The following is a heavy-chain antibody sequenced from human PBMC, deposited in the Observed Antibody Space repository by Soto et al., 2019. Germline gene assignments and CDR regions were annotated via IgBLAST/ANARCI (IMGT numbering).Heavy chain of an antibody. CDR2: IYYSGST. V-gene: IGHV4-31*03. Sequence: SETLSLTCTVSGGSISSGGYYWSWIRQHPGKGLEWIGYIYYSGSTYYNPSLKSRVTISVDTSKNQFSLKLSSVTAANTAVYYCARVGPYGSGSYPFDYWAREPWSPSPQ. CDR3: ARVGPYGSGSYPFDY. CDR1: GGSISSGGYY. D-gene: IGHD3-10*01. J-gene: IGHJ4*02.